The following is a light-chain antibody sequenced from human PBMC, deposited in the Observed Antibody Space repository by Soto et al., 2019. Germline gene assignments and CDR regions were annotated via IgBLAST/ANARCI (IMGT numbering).Light chain of an antibody. CDR1: QSVSYY. V-gene: IGKV3-20*01. J-gene: IGKJ5*01. Sequence: VLTHSPPTPSLSQLHRATLWRVASQSVSYYLAWYQQKPGQAPRLLIYGASSRATGIPDRFSGSGSGTDFTLTISRLEPEDFAVYYCQQYGSSPWTFGQGTRLEIK. CDR3: QQYGSSPWT. CDR2: GAS.